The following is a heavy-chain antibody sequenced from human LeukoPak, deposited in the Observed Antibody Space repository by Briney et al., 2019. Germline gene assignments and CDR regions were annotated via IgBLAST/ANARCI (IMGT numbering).Heavy chain of an antibody. CDR2: MNPNSGNT. CDR1: GYTFTSYD. CDR3: ARGFFRRPPTYDTGFDP. J-gene: IGHJ5*02. V-gene: IGHV1-8*01. D-gene: IGHD3-9*01. Sequence: GASVKVSCKASGYTFTSYDINWVRQATGQGLEWMGWMNPNSGNTGYAQKFQGRVTMTRNTSISTAYMELSSLRSEDTAVYYCARGFFRRPPTYDTGFDPWGQGTLVTVSS.